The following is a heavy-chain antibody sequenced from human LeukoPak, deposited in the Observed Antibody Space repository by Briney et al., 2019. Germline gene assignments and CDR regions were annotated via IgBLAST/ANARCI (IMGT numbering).Heavy chain of an antibody. CDR3: ARGRVEMATIGLFDY. D-gene: IGHD5-24*01. J-gene: IGHJ4*02. Sequence: GGSLRLSCAACGFTFSDYYMSWIRQAPGKGLEWISYISSSGSTIYYADSVKGRFTISRDNAKNSLYLQMNSLRAEDTAVYYCARGRVEMATIGLFDYWGQGTLVTVSS. CDR1: GFTFSDYY. V-gene: IGHV3-11*01. CDR2: ISSSGSTI.